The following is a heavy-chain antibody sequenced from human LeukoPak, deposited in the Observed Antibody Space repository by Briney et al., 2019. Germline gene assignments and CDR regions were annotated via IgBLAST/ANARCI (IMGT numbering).Heavy chain of an antibody. V-gene: IGHV3-48*04. CDR1: GFTFSSYW. CDR2: ISSSGSTI. J-gene: IGHJ5*02. D-gene: IGHD3-22*01. Sequence: GGSLRLSCAASGFTFSSYWMSWVRQAPGKGLEWVSYISSSGSTIYYADSVKGRFTISRDNAKNSLYLQMNSLRAEDTAVYYCARDYYDSSGYIIPWGQGTLVTVSS. CDR3: ARDYYDSSGYIIP.